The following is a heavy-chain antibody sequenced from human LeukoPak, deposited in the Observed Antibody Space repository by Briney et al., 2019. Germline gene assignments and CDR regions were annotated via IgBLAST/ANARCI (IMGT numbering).Heavy chain of an antibody. J-gene: IGHJ3*02. CDR2: INPSGGST. D-gene: IGHD3-10*01. Sequence: VASVKVSCKASGYTFTSYHMHWVRQAPGQGLEWMGIINPSGGSTSYAQKFQGRVTMTRDTSTSTVYMELSSLRSEDTAVYYCARPYNWNLIPMVRGVTDNAFDIWGQGTMVTVSS. V-gene: IGHV1-46*01. CDR1: GYTFTSYH. CDR3: ARPYNWNLIPMVRGVTDNAFDI.